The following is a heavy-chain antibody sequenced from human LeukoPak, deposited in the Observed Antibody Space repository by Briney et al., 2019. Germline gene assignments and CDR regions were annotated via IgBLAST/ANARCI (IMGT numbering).Heavy chain of an antibody. D-gene: IGHD3-9*01. CDR1: GYTFTSYY. V-gene: IGHV1-46*01. Sequence: ASVKVSCKASGYTFTSYYMHWVRQAPGQGLEWMGIINPSGGSTNYAQKFQGRVTMTRDTSTSTVYMELSSLRSEDTAVYYCARAMDEYYDILTGPNYWGQGTLVTVSS. CDR2: INPSGGST. CDR3: ARAMDEYYDILTGPNY. J-gene: IGHJ4*02.